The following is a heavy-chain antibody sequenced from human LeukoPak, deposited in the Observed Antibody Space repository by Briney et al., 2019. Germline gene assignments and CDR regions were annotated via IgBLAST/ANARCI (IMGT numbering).Heavy chain of an antibody. V-gene: IGHV4-59*11. Sequence: SETLSLTCSVSGGSINSHYWSWIRQPPGKRLEWIGYIFNTGNTNYNPSLASRVTMSVDTSRAQFSLKLSSVTAADTAVYYCARMILWFGEPNWFGPWGQGTLVTVSS. CDR2: IFNTGNT. CDR3: ARMILWFGEPNWFGP. D-gene: IGHD3-10*01. J-gene: IGHJ5*02. CDR1: GGSINSHY.